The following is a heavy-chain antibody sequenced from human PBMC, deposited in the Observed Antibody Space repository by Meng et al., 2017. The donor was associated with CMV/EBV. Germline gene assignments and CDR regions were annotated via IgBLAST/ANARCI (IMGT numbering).Heavy chain of an antibody. J-gene: IGHJ4*02. CDR3: ARVWDSGWDY. CDR1: GGSFSGYD. Sequence: QVLLQQWGAGLLKPSETLSLTWPGYGGSFSGYDWSWIRQPPGKGLEWIGEINHSGSTNYNPSLKSRVTISVDTSKNQFSLKLSSVTAADTAVYYCARVWDSGWDYWGQGTLVTVSS. D-gene: IGHD3-22*01. V-gene: IGHV4-34*01. CDR2: INHSGST.